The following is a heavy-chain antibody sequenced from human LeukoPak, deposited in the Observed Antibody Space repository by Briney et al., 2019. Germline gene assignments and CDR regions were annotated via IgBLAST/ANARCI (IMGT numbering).Heavy chain of an antibody. V-gene: IGHV4-34*01. CDR3: ARGGGSYSQHF. J-gene: IGHJ4*02. CDR2: INHSGSA. Sequence: SETLSLTCAVYGGSFSDYYWSWIRQPPGQGLEWIGEINHSGSANYNPSLNSRRTLALDTSKNESSLKLNPVTAAETAVYYCARGGGSYSQHFWGQGALVTVSS. CDR1: GGSFSDYY. D-gene: IGHD1-26*01.